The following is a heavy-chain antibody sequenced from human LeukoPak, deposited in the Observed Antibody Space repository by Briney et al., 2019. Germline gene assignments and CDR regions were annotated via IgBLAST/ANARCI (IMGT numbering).Heavy chain of an antibody. Sequence: ASVKVSCKASGYTFTGYYMHWVRQAPGQGLEWMGRINPNSGGTNYAQKFQGRVTMTRDTSISTAYMELGRLRSDDTAVYYCARRYNYYDSSGYYSNFDYWGQGTLVTVSS. CDR1: GYTFTGYY. J-gene: IGHJ4*02. CDR2: INPNSGGT. D-gene: IGHD3-22*01. CDR3: ARRYNYYDSSGYYSNFDY. V-gene: IGHV1-2*06.